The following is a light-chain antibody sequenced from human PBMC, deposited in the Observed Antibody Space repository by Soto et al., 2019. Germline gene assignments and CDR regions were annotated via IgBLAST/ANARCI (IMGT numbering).Light chain of an antibody. CDR2: DAS. CDR3: QQRSNWDLT. V-gene: IGKV3-11*01. J-gene: IGKJ4*01. Sequence: EIVLTQSPATLSLSPGERATLSCRASQSVSSYLAWYQQKPGQAPRLLIYDASNRATGIPARFSGSGSGTDFTLTISSLESEDFAVYYCQQRSNWDLTFGGGTKVEIK. CDR1: QSVSSY.